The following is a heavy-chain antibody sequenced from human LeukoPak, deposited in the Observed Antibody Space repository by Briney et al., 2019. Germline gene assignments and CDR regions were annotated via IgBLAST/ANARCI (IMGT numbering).Heavy chain of an antibody. J-gene: IGHJ4*02. CDR3: ARSGITIFGVVISKYYFDY. D-gene: IGHD3-3*01. V-gene: IGHV3-11*04. Sequence: DSVKGRFTISRDNAKNSLYLQMNSLRAEDTAVYYCARSGITIFGVVISKYYFDYWGQGTLVTVSS.